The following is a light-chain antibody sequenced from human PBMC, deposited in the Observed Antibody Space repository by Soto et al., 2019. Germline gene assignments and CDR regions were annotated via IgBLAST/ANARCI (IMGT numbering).Light chain of an antibody. J-gene: IGKJ2*01. CDR3: QQSNSFPQT. CDR1: QDINSW. V-gene: IGKV1-12*01. CDR2: GAS. Sequence: DIQMTQSPSSVSASVGDRVTITCRASQDINSWLAWYQQKPGKAPNLLIYGASSLQTGDPSRFSGSGSGTYFTLTIRSLQPEDLATYYCQQSNSFPQTFGQGTKVGIK.